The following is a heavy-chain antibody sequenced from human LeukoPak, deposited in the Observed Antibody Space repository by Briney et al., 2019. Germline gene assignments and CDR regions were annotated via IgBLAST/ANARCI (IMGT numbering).Heavy chain of an antibody. CDR2: ITWNSDTI. CDR1: EFTFDDYA. V-gene: IGHV3-9*01. D-gene: IGHD7-27*01. Sequence: PDRSLRLSCAASEFTFDDYAMHWVRQAPGKGLEWVSGITWNSDTIGYADSVRGRFTISRDNAKNSLYLQMNSLTVEDTAVYYCARGWGNIRTTGSSFDNWGQGTLVTVSS. CDR3: ARGWGNIRTTGSSFDN. J-gene: IGHJ4*02.